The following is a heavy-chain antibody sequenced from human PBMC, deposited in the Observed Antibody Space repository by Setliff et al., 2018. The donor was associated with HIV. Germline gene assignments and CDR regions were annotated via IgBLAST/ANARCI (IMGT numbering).Heavy chain of an antibody. Sequence: GGSLRLSCAASGFTFSSYSMNWVRQAPGKGLEWVSYISSISSTIYYADSVKGRFTISRDNAKNSLYLQMNSLRAEDTAVYYCAYCSGGSCYSPFDYWGQGTLVTVSS. J-gene: IGHJ4*02. D-gene: IGHD2-15*01. V-gene: IGHV3-48*01. CDR3: AYCSGGSCYSPFDY. CDR2: ISSISSTI. CDR1: GFTFSSYS.